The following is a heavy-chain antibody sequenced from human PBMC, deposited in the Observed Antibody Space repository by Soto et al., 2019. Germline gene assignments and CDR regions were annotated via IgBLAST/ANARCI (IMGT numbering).Heavy chain of an antibody. J-gene: IGHJ4*02. CDR2: IKSKTDGGTV. CDR1: GFTFTSAW. CDR3: TTAERGGSYYSDY. V-gene: IGHV3-15*07. Sequence: EVQLVESGGGLVRPGGSLRLSCAASGFTFTSAWINWVRQAPGKGREWAGRIKSKTDGGTVDYGAPVKGRFTISRDDSKNTAYLQMNSLRNEDTAVYYCTTAERGGSYYSDYWGQGTLVTVSS. D-gene: IGHD1-26*01.